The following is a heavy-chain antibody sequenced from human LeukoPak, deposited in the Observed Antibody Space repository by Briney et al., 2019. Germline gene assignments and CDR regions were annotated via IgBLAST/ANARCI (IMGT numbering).Heavy chain of an antibody. J-gene: IGHJ4*02. Sequence: GGSLRLSCAASGFTFSNYAMHWVRQAPGKGLEWVAVISYDGSRKYYSDSVKGRLTISRDNSKNTVYVQMNSLRVGDTAVYYCAKALGYSYEGYWGQGTLVTVSS. CDR2: ISYDGSRK. CDR1: GFTFSNYA. V-gene: IGHV3-30*04. D-gene: IGHD5-18*01. CDR3: AKALGYSYEGY.